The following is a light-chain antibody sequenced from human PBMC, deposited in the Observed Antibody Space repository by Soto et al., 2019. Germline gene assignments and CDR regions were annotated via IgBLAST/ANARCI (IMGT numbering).Light chain of an antibody. Sequence: EIVLTQSPGTLSLSPGERATLSCRASQSVSSNYLIWYQQKPGQAPRLLIYGASSRATGVPDRFSGGGAGADFTLTISRLEHADFAVYYCQHFVNSLPWTFGQGTKVEIK. CDR3: QHFVNSLPWT. V-gene: IGKV3-20*01. CDR1: QSVSSNY. J-gene: IGKJ1*01. CDR2: GAS.